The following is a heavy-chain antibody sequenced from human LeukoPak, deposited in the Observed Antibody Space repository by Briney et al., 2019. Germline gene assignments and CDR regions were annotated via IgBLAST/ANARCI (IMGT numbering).Heavy chain of an antibody. V-gene: IGHV3-23*01. CDR3: AKVTPDCGGDCYSSPPLYYFDY. Sequence: GGSLRLSCAASGFTFSSYAMSWVRQAPGKGLEWVSAISGSGGSTYYADSVKGRFTISRDNSKNTLYLQMNSLRAEDTAVYYCAKVTPDCGGDCYSSPPLYYFDYWGQGTLVTVSS. J-gene: IGHJ4*02. D-gene: IGHD2-21*02. CDR1: GFTFSSYA. CDR2: ISGSGGST.